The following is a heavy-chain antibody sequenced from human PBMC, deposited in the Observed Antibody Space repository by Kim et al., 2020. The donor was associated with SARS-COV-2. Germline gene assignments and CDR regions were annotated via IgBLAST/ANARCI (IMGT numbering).Heavy chain of an antibody. Sequence: LRGRVTISVDTPKNQFSRKLSSVTAADTAVYYCARYCSGGSCYSPHAFDIWGQGTMVTVSS. J-gene: IGHJ3*02. CDR3: ARYCSGGSCYSPHAFDI. V-gene: IGHV4-59*10. D-gene: IGHD2-15*01.